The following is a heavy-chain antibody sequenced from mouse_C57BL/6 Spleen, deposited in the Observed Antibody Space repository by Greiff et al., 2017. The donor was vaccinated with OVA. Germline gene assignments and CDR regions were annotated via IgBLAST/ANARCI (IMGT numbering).Heavy chain of an antibody. CDR3: TRSGYGSSYRVFDY. CDR2: INPETGGT. CDR1: GYTFTDYE. V-gene: IGHV1-15*01. J-gene: IGHJ2*01. D-gene: IGHD1-1*01. Sequence: QVQLQESGAELVRPGASVTLSCKASGYTFTDYEMHWVKQTPVHGLEWIGAINPETGGTAYNQKFKGRAILTADNSSSTAYMELRSLTSEDSAVYYCTRSGYGSSYRVFDYWGQGTTLTVSS.